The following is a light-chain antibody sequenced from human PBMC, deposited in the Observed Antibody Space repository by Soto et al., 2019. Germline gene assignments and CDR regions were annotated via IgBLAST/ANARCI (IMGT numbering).Light chain of an antibody. CDR3: QQRSEWPIT. Sequence: EIVMTQSPATLSVSPGERVTLSCRASQSVSSYLAWYQQKPGQALRLFIYDASTRATGIPARFSGSGSGTDFTLTISSLEPEDFAVYYCQQRSEWPITFGQGTRLEI. CDR2: DAS. CDR1: QSVSSY. V-gene: IGKV3-11*01. J-gene: IGKJ5*01.